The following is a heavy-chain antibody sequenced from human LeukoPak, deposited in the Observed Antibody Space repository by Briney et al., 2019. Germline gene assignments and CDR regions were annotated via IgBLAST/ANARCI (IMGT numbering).Heavy chain of an antibody. CDR2: ISRGGNSI. Sequence: GGSLRLSCAVSGFSFSDYYMGWIRQAPGKGLEWVSSISRGGNSIYYADSVRGRFTISRDNTRNSLYLQMNSLRAEDTAVYYCARDQYLGCRGQGTLITVSS. V-gene: IGHV3-11*01. CDR3: ARDQYLGC. CDR1: GFSFSDYY. J-gene: IGHJ4*02.